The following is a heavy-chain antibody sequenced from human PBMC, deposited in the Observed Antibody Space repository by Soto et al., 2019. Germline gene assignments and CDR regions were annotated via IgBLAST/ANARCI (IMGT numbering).Heavy chain of an antibody. V-gene: IGHV3-30*18. D-gene: IGHD1-20*01. J-gene: IGHJ3*02. CDR1: GFTFRSCD. CDR2: ISFDGSNK. Sequence: TGGSLRLSCAASGFTFRSCDMHWVRQAPGRGLEWLALISFDGSNKSYADSVKGRFTISRDNSKNTLYLQMNSLRAEDTAVYYCAKGAVSSDAFDIWGQGTMVTVSS. CDR3: AKGAVSSDAFDI.